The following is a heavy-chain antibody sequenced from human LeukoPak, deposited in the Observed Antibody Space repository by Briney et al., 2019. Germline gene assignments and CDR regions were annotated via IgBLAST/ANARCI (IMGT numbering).Heavy chain of an antibody. D-gene: IGHD3-22*01. J-gene: IGHJ4*02. Sequence: GGSLRLSCAASGFTFSSYSMNWVRQAPGKGLEWVSSISSSSSYIYYADSVKGRFTISRDNAKNSLYLRMNSLRAEDTAVYYCARGVLDYYDSSGYYLFDYWGQGTLVTVSS. CDR3: ARGVLDYYDSSGYYLFDY. CDR1: GFTFSSYS. CDR2: ISSSSSYI. V-gene: IGHV3-21*01.